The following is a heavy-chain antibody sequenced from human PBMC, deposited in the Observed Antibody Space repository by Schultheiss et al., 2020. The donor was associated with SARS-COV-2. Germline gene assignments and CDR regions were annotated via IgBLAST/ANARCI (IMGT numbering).Heavy chain of an antibody. CDR2: IYYSGST. CDR1: GYSISSSNW. CDR3: ARDRMIVVAKDYYGMDV. D-gene: IGHD3-22*01. J-gene: IGHJ6*02. Sequence: SETLSLTCAVSGYSISSSNWWGWIRQPPGKGLEWIGYIYYSGSTYYNPSLKSRVTISVDTSKNQFSLKLSSVTAADTAVYYCARDRMIVVAKDYYGMDVWGQGTTVTVSS. V-gene: IGHV4-28*03.